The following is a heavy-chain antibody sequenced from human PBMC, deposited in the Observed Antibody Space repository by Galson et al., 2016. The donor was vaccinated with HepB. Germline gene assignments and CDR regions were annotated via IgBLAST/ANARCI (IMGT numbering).Heavy chain of an antibody. CDR3: ARKPPPVAYYGLDV. J-gene: IGHJ6*02. Sequence: SETLSLTCVVSGGSISGNSWWTWVRQPPGKGLEWIGEIYRDESPNYSPSLRGRVTISQDKTKNLFSLKLTSVTAADPAVYFCARKPPPVAYYGLDVWGLGTAVTVSS. CDR1: GGSISGNSW. CDR2: IYRDESP. V-gene: IGHV4/OR15-8*01.